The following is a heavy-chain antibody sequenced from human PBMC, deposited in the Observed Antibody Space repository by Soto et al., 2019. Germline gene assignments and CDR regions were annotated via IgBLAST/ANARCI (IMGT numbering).Heavy chain of an antibody. D-gene: IGHD2-21*01. V-gene: IGHV3-7*03. CDR1: GFTFSSYW. CDR3: ARSDPLGSAYYYYGMDV. Sequence: GGSLRLSCAASGFTFSSYWMSWVRQAPGKGLEWVANIKQDGSEKYYVDSVKGRFTIPRDNAKNSLYLQMNSLRAEDTAVYYCARSDPLGSAYYYYGMDVWGQGTTVTVSS. CDR2: IKQDGSEK. J-gene: IGHJ6*02.